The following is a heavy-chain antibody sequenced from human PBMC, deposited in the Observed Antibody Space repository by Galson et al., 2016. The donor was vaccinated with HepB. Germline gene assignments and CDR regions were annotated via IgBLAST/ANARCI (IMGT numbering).Heavy chain of an antibody. CDR3: ARDSAGSCDL. V-gene: IGHV4-59*01. J-gene: IGHJ2*01. D-gene: IGHD3-10*01. CDR1: GGSISTYH. CDR2: IYYSGST. Sequence: TLSLTCTVSGGSISTYHWNWIRQPPGKGLEWIGYIYYSGSTNYNPSLKSRVTLSVDTSKNQFSLKLTSVTAADTAVYYCARDSAGSCDLWGRGTLVTVSS.